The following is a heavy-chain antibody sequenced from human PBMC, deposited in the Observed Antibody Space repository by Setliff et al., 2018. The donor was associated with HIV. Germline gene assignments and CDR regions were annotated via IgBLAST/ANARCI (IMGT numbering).Heavy chain of an antibody. D-gene: IGHD6-25*01. CDR2: IIGHSGGT. CDR1: GGSFSAYS. Sequence: PSETLSLTCGVFGGSFSAYSWNWIRQPPGKGLEWIGEIIGHSGGTNYNPSLKSRVTISMDTSNNHFSLNLTSLTAADTAVYYCARDQRLLGIQPPYWYFDLWGRGTLVTVSS. CDR3: ARDQRLLGIQPPYWYFDL. V-gene: IGHV4-34*12. J-gene: IGHJ2*01.